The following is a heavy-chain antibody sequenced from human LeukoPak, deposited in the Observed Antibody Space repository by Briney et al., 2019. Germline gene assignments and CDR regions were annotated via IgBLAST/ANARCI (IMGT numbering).Heavy chain of an antibody. CDR3: VGDRLLFGGGYYFDY. V-gene: IGHV3-21*01. CDR2: ISSSSSYK. J-gene: IGHJ4*02. Sequence: GGSLTLSCAASGFTFSRYSMNWVRQAPGRGLEWVSSISSSSSYKYYAGSVKGRLTISRANAKNSLYLKRNSLRAEDTAVYSCVGDRLLFGGGYYFDYWGQGTLVTVSS. D-gene: IGHD2-2*01. CDR1: GFTFSRYS.